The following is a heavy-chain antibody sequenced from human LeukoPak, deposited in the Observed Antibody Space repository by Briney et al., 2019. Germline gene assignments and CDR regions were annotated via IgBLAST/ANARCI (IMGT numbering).Heavy chain of an antibody. V-gene: IGHV1-69*05. D-gene: IGHD4-23*01. Sequence: GASVKVSCKASGGTFSSYANSWVRQAPGQGLEWMGGIIPIFGTANYAQKFQGRVTMTRDMSTSTDYMELSSLRSEDTAVYYCARDNSVEDTAWWFDPWGQGTLVTVSS. CDR3: ARDNSVEDTAWWFDP. CDR2: IIPIFGTA. J-gene: IGHJ5*02. CDR1: GGTFSSYA.